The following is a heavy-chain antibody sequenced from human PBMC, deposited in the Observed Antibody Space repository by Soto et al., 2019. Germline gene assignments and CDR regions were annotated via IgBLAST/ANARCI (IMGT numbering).Heavy chain of an antibody. J-gene: IGHJ1*01. V-gene: IGHV3-23*01. D-gene: IGHD6-19*01. Sequence: EVQLLESGGGLVQPGGSLRLSCAASGFTFSSYAMSWVRQAPGKGLEWVSGISGSGDSTYYADSVKGRFTISRDNSKNXXYLQMNSVRAEDTAVYYCAKGVPGIAVAGTGYFQHWGQGTLVTVSS. CDR1: GFTFSSYA. CDR3: AKGVPGIAVAGTGYFQH. CDR2: ISGSGDST.